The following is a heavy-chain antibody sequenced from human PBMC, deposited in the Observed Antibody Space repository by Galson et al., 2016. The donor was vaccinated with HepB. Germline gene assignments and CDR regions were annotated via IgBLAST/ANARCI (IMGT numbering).Heavy chain of an antibody. Sequence: SLRLSCAASGFTFRSYAMTWVRQAPGKGLEWVSTISGSGGSTYHADSVKGRFTISRDNSKKTVYLQINSLKAEDTAVYYCAKFASGTYYLDSFDYWGQGTLVTVSS. D-gene: IGHD3-10*01. V-gene: IGHV3-23*01. J-gene: IGHJ4*02. CDR1: GFTFRSYA. CDR3: AKFASGTYYLDSFDY. CDR2: ISGSGGST.